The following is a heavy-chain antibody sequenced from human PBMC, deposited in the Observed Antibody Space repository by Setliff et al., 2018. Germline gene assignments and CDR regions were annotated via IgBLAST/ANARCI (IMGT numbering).Heavy chain of an antibody. Sequence: SETLSLTCTVSGGSISTFYWSWIRQSPEKGLEWIAYIHCSGSTNQNPSLKSRVTISLDTPKNQFSLKLSYMTAADTAVYYCARFLDPRDGYQNSPGFDFWGQGALVTVSS. CDR2: IHCSGST. CDR3: ARFLDPRDGYQNSPGFDF. V-gene: IGHV4-59*01. CDR1: GGSISTFY. J-gene: IGHJ4*02. D-gene: IGHD2-21*01.